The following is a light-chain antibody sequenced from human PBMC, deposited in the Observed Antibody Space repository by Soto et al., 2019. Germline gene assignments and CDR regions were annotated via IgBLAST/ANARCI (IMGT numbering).Light chain of an antibody. J-gene: IGLJ1*01. V-gene: IGLV2-23*01. CDR1: SSDVGSYNL. CDR2: EGI. Sequence: QSALTQPASVSGSPGQSITISCTGTSSDVGSYNLVSWYQQHPGKAPKLMIYEGIRRPSGVSSRFSGSKTGNTASLTITGLQAEDEADYYCCSYVGARTYVFGTGTKLTVL. CDR3: CSYVGARTYV.